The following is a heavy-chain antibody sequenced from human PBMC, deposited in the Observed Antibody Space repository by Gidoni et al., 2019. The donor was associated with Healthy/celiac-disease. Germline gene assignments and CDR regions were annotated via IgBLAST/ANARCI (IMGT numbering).Heavy chain of an antibody. CDR3: ARGGYSYYYGMDV. CDR1: GGSFSGYY. CDR2: INHSGST. V-gene: IGHV4-34*01. Sequence: QVQLQQWGAGLLQPSKTLSLTCAVYGGSFSGYYWSWIRQPPGKGLEWIGEINHSGSTNYNPSLKSRVTISVDTSKNQFSLKLSSGTAADTAVYYCARGGYSYYYGMDVWGQGTTVTVSS. J-gene: IGHJ6*02.